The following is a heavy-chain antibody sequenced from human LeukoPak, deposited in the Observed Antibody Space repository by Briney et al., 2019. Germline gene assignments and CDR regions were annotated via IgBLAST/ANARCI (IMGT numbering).Heavy chain of an antibody. V-gene: IGHV4-4*07. CDR1: GGSISSYY. CDR3: ARDPKQYYYDSSGYLY. J-gene: IGHJ4*02. Sequence: PSATLSLTCTVSGGSISSYYWSWIRQPAGKGLEWIGRIYTSGSTNYNPSLKSRVTMSVDTSKNQFSLKLSSVTAADTAVYYCARDPKQYYYDSSGYLYWGQGTLVTVSS. CDR2: IYTSGST. D-gene: IGHD3-22*01.